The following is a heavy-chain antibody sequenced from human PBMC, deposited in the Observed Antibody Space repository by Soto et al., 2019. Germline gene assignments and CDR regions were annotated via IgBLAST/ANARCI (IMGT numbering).Heavy chain of an antibody. CDR3: AAGGSGYYAN. Sequence: EVQLVESGGGLVQPGGSLRLSCAASGFTFSTYWMHWVRQAPGKGLLWVSRIKTDGTYATYADSVKGPFTISRDNAKNTLYLQPNSLRVEDAALYYCAAGGSGYYANWGQGTLVTVPS. D-gene: IGHD3-22*01. CDR2: IKTDGTYA. V-gene: IGHV3-74*01. CDR1: GFTFSTYW. J-gene: IGHJ4*02.